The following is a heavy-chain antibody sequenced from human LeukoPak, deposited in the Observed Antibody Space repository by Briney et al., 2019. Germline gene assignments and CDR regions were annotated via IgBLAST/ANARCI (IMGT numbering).Heavy chain of an antibody. D-gene: IGHD2-21*02. Sequence: ASEKVSCKASGYTFTSYGISWVRQAPGQALEWMGWISAYNGNTNYAQKLQGRVTMTTDTSTSTAYMELRSLRSDDTAVYYCARDDQGTCGGDCYDDYYYYYMDVWGKGTTVTVSS. CDR3: ARDDQGTCGGDCYDDYYYYYMDV. V-gene: IGHV1-18*01. CDR2: ISAYNGNT. CDR1: GYTFTSYG. J-gene: IGHJ6*03.